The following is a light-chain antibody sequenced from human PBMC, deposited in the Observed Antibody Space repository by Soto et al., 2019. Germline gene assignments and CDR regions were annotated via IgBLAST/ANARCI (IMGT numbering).Light chain of an antibody. V-gene: IGKV1-9*01. CDR3: QQYETFSGT. CDR2: AAS. CDR1: QDIPIY. J-gene: IGKJ1*01. Sequence: IQLTQSPSSLSASVGDRVTITCRASQDIPIYLAWYQQKPGEAPKLLIYAASTLYGGVPSRFSGSGSGTKFTLTIASLQPDDFATYYCQQYETFSGTFGPGTKVDIK.